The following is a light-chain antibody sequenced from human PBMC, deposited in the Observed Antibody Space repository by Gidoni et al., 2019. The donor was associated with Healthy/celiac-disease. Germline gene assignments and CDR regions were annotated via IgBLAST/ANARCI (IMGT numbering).Light chain of an antibody. J-gene: IGLJ2*01. V-gene: IGLV2-23*02. CDR1: SSDVGSYNL. CDR2: EVS. CDR3: CSYAGSSTSVV. Sequence: SALTPPAPVSGSPGQSITISCTGTSSDVGSYNLVSWYQQHPGKAPKLMIYEVSKRPSGVSNRFSGSKSGNTASLTISGLQAEDEADYYCCSYAGSSTSVVFGGGTKLTVL.